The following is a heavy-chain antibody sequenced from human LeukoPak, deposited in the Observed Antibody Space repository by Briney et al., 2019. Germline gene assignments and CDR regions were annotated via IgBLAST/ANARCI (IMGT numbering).Heavy chain of an antibody. D-gene: IGHD3-22*01. V-gene: IGHV4-34*01. CDR3: ARPEAEGSSGYYY. J-gene: IGHJ4*02. CDR2: INHSGST. Sequence: SETLSLTCAVYGGSFSGYYWSWIRQPPGKGLEWIGEINHSGSTNYNPSLKSRVAISVDTSKNQFSLKLSSVTAADTAVYYCARPEAEGSSGYYYWGQGTLVTVSS. CDR1: GGSFSGYY.